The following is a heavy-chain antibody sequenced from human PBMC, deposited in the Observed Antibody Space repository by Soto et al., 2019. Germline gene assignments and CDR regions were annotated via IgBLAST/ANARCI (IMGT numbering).Heavy chain of an antibody. CDR2: IIPISGTA. V-gene: IGHV1-69*01. Sequence: QVQLVQSGAEVKKPGSSVKVSCKASGGTFSSYAISWVRQAPGQGLEWMGGIIPISGTANYAQKFQGRVTLTADESTRTAYLELSSLTPADTAVYYCARSQGSSTSLEIYYYYYYGMDVWGQGTTVTVSS. CDR1: GGTFSSYA. D-gene: IGHD2-2*01. CDR3: ARSQGSSTSLEIYYYYYYGMDV. J-gene: IGHJ6*02.